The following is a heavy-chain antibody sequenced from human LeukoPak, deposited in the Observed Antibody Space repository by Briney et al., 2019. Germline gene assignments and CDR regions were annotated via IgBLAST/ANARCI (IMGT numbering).Heavy chain of an antibody. CDR3: ARDRSPPIVVVPAAISAFDI. D-gene: IGHD2-2*02. Sequence: SVKGRFTISRDNAKNSLYLQMNSLRGEDTAVYYCARDRSPPIVVVPAAISAFDIWGQGTMVTVSS. V-gene: IGHV3-11*06. J-gene: IGHJ3*02.